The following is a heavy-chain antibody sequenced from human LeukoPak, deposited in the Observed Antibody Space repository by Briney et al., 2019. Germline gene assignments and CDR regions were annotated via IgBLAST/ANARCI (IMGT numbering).Heavy chain of an antibody. V-gene: IGHV3-43D*04. J-gene: IGHJ6*04. CDR1: GFTFDDYT. CDR3: AKDLNYLQDYYYGMDV. D-gene: IGHD4-11*01. Sequence: GGSLRLSCAPSGFTFDDYTMHWVRQAPRKGLEWVSLISWDGGSTYYADSVKGRFTISRDNSKNSLYLQMKSLRAEDTALYYCAKDLNYLQDYYYGMDVWGRGTTVTVSS. CDR2: ISWDGGST.